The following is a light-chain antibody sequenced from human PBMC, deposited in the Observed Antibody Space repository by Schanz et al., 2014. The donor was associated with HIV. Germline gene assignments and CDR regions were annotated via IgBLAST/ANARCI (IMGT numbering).Light chain of an antibody. V-gene: IGKV3-20*01. J-gene: IGKJ4*01. Sequence: EIVLTQSPGTLSLSPGERATLSCRASQRLSSSYLAWYQQKRDQPPRLVIYATSTRAAGIPDRFSGTGSGTDFTLTISSLQSEDFAVYYCQQYNNWPPLTFGGGTKVEIK. CDR2: ATS. CDR3: QQYNNWPPLT. CDR1: QRLSSSY.